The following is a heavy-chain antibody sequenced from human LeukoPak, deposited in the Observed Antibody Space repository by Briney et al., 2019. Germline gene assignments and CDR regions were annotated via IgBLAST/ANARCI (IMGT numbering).Heavy chain of an antibody. V-gene: IGHV3-7*01. Sequence: GGSLRLSCAASGFTFSSYWMSWVRQAPGKGLEWVANIKQDGSEKYYVDSVKGRFTISRDNAKNSLYLQMNSLRAEDTAVYYCARDVALDIVVVPAADKDYYYYGMDVWGQGTTVTVSS. D-gene: IGHD2-2*01. CDR3: ARDVALDIVVVPAADKDYYYYGMDV. J-gene: IGHJ6*02. CDR1: GFTFSSYW. CDR2: IKQDGSEK.